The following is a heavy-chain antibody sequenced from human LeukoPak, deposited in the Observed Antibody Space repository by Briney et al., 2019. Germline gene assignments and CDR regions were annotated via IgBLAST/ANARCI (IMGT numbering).Heavy chain of an antibody. J-gene: IGHJ4*02. V-gene: IGHV3-43*02. CDR3: AKDDFSFGYDSGTYSNFDY. D-gene: IGHD3-10*01. CDR1: GFTFDDYA. Sequence: GGSLRLSCAASGFTFDDYAMHWVRQAPGKGLEWVSLISRDGGSTYYADSVKGRFTISRDNSKNSLYLQINSLRTEDTALYYCAKDDFSFGYDSGTYSNFDYWGQGTLVTVSS. CDR2: ISRDGGST.